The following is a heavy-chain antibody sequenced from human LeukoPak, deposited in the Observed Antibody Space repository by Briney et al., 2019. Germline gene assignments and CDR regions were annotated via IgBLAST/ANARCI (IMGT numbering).Heavy chain of an antibody. CDR3: AREWGGLGYCSSASCSRGYTFDY. D-gene: IGHD2-2*01. V-gene: IGHV3-30*19. CDR2: ISFDESKK. CDR1: GFTFSSYG. J-gene: IGHJ4*02. Sequence: GGSLRLSCAASGFTFSSYGMHWVRQAPGKGLEWVAVISFDESKKYYADSVRGRFAISRDNSKNTLFLLINSLRTDDAAVYYCAREWGGLGYCSSASCSRGYTFDYWGQGTLVTVSS.